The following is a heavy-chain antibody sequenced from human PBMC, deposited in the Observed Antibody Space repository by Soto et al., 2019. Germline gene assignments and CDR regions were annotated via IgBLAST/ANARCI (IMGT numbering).Heavy chain of an antibody. CDR2: IPFDGSNQ. CDR3: VSALRSGDSLVGSEFDN. D-gene: IGHD3-3*01. Sequence: QVQLEESGGGVVQPGRSLRLSCAASEFTFSTYGMHWVRQAPGKGLEWMAAIPFDGSNQYYADSGKGRFTISRDNSKNTFLLPMNSLRPQDTAVYYWVSALRSGDSLVGSEFDNWGQGTLVTVSS. V-gene: IGHV3-30*03. J-gene: IGHJ4*02. CDR1: EFTFSTYG.